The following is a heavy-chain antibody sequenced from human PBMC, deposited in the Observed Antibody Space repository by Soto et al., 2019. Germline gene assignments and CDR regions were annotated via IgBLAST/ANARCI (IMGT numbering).Heavy chain of an antibody. V-gene: IGHV1-18*01. CDR2: ISAYNGNT. J-gene: IGHJ4*02. D-gene: IGHD3-22*01. CDR3: ASHPGPYYYDSRGYLAY. Sequence: ASVKVSCKASGYTFTSYGISWVRQAPGQGLEWMGWISAYNGNTNYAQKLQGRVTMTTDTSTSTAYMELRSLRSDDTAVYYCASHPGPYYYDSRGYLAYWGQGTLVTVS. CDR1: GYTFTSYG.